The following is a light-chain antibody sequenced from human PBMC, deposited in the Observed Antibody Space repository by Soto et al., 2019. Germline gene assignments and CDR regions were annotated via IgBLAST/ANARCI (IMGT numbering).Light chain of an antibody. J-gene: IGKJ2*01. Sequence: VVMTQSPLSLPVTLGQPASISCKSSQSLVYGDGNNDLNWFQQRPGQYPRCLIYKVSNRDSGVPDRFSCSGSGTDFTLIISRVEAEDVGVYYCMQGTHWPPGPFTFDQGTKLEIK. CDR2: KVS. CDR1: QSLVYGDGNND. CDR3: MQGTHWPPGPFT. V-gene: IGKV2-30*01.